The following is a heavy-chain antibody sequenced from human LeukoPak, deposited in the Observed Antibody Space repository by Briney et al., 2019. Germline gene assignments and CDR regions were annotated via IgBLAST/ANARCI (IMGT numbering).Heavy chain of an antibody. CDR2: ISSSSSYI. Sequence: GGSLRLSCAASGFTFSSYSMNWVRQAPGKGLEWVSSISSSSSYIYYADSVKGRFTISRDNAKNSLYLQMNSLRAEDTAVYYCGVGYSSSRPPSAFDIWGQGTMVTVSS. CDR3: GVGYSSSRPPSAFDI. D-gene: IGHD6-13*01. CDR1: GFTFSSYS. J-gene: IGHJ3*02. V-gene: IGHV3-21*01.